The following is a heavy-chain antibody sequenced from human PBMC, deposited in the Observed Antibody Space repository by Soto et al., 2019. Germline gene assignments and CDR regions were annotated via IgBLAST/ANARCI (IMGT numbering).Heavy chain of an antibody. Sequence: HLQLQESVPGLVKPSETLSITCTVSGGSINTNTYFWGWIRQPPGNGLEWIGSVYYSGTTYSNPSLQSRLTISVDTSKNQFSLTLSSVTAADTAVYFCAGGYPADWSFDLWGRGSLVTVSS. CDR2: VYYSGTT. CDR3: AGGYPADWSFDL. CDR1: GGSINTNTYF. J-gene: IGHJ2*01. V-gene: IGHV4-39*01. D-gene: IGHD3-22*01.